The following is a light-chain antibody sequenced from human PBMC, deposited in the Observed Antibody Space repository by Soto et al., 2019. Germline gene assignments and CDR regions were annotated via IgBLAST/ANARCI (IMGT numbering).Light chain of an antibody. J-gene: IGLJ1*01. CDR2: VGTGGIVG. CDR3: GADHGSGSNFVSYV. Sequence: VLTQPPSASASLGASVTLTCTLSSGYSNYKVDWYQQRPGKGPRFVMRVGTGGIVGSKGDGIPDRFSVLGSGLNRYLTIKNIQEEDESDYHCGADHGSGSNFVSYVFGTGTKVTVL. V-gene: IGLV9-49*01. CDR1: SGYSNYK.